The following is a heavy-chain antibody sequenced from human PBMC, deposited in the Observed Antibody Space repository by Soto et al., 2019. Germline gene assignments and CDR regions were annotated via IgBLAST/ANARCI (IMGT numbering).Heavy chain of an antibody. Sequence: QVQLVQSGAEVKKPGSSVRVSCKASVDTSGTYAVSWVRQAPGQGLEWVGEIIPMFGTTNYSPKFQDRVTVTADESTSTVYLVLSRLRSDDTAVYYCATRPGDIAVAPYNWFDPWGQGTLVTVSS. D-gene: IGHD2-15*01. CDR1: VDTSGTYA. CDR2: IIPMFGTT. CDR3: ATRPGDIAVAPYNWFDP. J-gene: IGHJ5*02. V-gene: IGHV1-69*01.